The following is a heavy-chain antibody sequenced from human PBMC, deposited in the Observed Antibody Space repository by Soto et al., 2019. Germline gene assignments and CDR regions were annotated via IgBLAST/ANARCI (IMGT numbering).Heavy chain of an antibody. CDR1: GGTFSSYA. Sequence: SSVKVSCKASGGTFSSYAISWVLHAPEQGLEWMGGIIPIFGTANYAQKFQGRVTITANESTSTAYKELSSLRSEETAVYYCASARSSYVHYYDEYCGEGTLVTFSS. J-gene: IGHJ4*02. D-gene: IGHD1-26*01. V-gene: IGHV1-69*13. CDR3: ASARSSYVHYYDEY. CDR2: IIPIFGTA.